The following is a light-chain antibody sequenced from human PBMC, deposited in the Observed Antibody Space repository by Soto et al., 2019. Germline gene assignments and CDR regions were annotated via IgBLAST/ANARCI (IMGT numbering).Light chain of an antibody. CDR2: DVS. J-gene: IGLJ3*02. Sequence: QSALTQPASVSGSPGQSITISCTGTSSDVGGYNYVSWYQQHPGKPPKLMIYDVSNRPSGVSNRFSGSKSGNTASLTISGLQAEDEADYYCISSTTNNGRVFGGGTKVTLL. CDR3: ISSTTNNGRV. V-gene: IGLV2-14*03. CDR1: SSDVGGYNY.